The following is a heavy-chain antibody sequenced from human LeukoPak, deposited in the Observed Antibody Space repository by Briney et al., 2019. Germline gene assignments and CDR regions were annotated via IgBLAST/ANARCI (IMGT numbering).Heavy chain of an antibody. J-gene: IGHJ5*02. CDR2: IYGGGDT. CDR1: GFSVSSNY. Sequence: PGGSLRLSCAASGFSVSSNYMTWVRQAPGKGLEWVSVIYGGGDTHYADSVRGRFTISRHTSDNTLYLRMNSLRTEDTAVYYCARATVATGTLWFDTWGQGTLVTVSS. D-gene: IGHD1-1*01. CDR3: ARATVATGTLWFDT. V-gene: IGHV3-53*04.